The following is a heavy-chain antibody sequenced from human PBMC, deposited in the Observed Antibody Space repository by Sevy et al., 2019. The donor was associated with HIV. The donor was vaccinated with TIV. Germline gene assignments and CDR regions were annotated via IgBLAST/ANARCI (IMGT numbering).Heavy chain of an antibody. J-gene: IGHJ4*01. CDR1: GFSLSTSGVG. CDR3: AHSGVALRITMLVAEYYFDY. Sequence: SGPTLVNPTQTRTLTCTFSGFSLSTSGVGVGWIRQPPGKALEWLALIYWDDDKRYSPSLKSRLTITKDTSKNQVVLTMTNMDPVDTATYYCAHSGVALRITMLVAEYYFDYWGHGTLVTVSS. V-gene: IGHV2-5*02. CDR2: IYWDDDK. D-gene: IGHD3-22*01.